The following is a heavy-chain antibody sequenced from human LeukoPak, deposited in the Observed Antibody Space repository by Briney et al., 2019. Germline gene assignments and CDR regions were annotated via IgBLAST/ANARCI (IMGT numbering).Heavy chain of an antibody. V-gene: IGHV3-23*01. CDR3: AKQPYNYYYLDV. Sequence: GGSLRLSCVASGFTFNVHGMTWVRQAPGEGLEWVSSVGGGTDIHYADSVKGRFTISRDNSNYMLFLHMNNLRAEDTAIYYCAKQPYNYYYLDVWGKGTTVTVCS. D-gene: IGHD2-21*01. CDR2: VGGGTDI. CDR1: GFTFNVHG. J-gene: IGHJ6*03.